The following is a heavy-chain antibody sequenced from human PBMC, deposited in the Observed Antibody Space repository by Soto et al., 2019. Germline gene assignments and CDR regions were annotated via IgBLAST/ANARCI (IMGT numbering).Heavy chain of an antibody. J-gene: IGHJ4*02. CDR3: AKGSEVARQELDY. V-gene: IGHV3-30*18. CDR2: ISSDGSDK. CDR1: GFTLSNLV. Sequence: GGSMRLSCAACGFTLSNLVMHWVRQAPGKGLEWVAVISSDGSDKYYSDSVKGRFTISRDNSKNTLFLQMNSLRVEDTAVYYCAKGSEVARQELDYWGQGTLVTVSS. D-gene: IGHD2-15*01.